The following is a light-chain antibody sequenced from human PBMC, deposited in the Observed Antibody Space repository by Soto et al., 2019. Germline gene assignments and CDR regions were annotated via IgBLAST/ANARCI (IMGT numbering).Light chain of an antibody. CDR2: GTS. J-gene: IGKJ2*01. Sequence: ESELTQSPGTLSLSPGERATLSCRARQTVGTRSIAWYQQKPGQAPRLLIFGTSTRATGIPVRFSGSGSGTDFTLSISTLETEDFAVYFCQQYGSAPYTFGQGTKLEIK. CDR3: QQYGSAPYT. CDR1: QTVGTRS. V-gene: IGKV3-20*01.